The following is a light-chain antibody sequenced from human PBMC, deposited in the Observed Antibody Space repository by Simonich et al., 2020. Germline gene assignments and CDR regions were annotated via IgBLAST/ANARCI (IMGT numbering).Light chain of an antibody. J-gene: IGLJ2*01. V-gene: IGLV6-57*01. Sequence: NFMLTQPHSVSESPGKTVTISCTRSSGSIASNYVQWYQQRPGSSPTPVIYEDNQRPSGVPDRFSGSIDSSSNSASLTISGLKTEDEADYYGQSYDSSNQVFGGGTKLTVL. CDR2: EDN. CDR3: QSYDSSNQV. CDR1: SGSIASNY.